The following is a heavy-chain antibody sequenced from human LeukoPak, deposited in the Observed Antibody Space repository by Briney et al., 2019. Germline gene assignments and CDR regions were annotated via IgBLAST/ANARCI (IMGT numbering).Heavy chain of an antibody. V-gene: IGHV3-23*01. CDR2: ISASGGTT. D-gene: IGHD4-17*01. CDR3: AKGSHDYGDYEKIK. J-gene: IGHJ4*02. CDR1: GFTFSSYA. Sequence: PGGSLRLSCAASGFTFSSYAMSWVPQAPGKGLEWVSGISASGGTTYYADSVKGRFTISRDNSKNTLYLQMNSLRAEDTAVYYCAKGSHDYGDYEKIKWGQGTLVTVSS.